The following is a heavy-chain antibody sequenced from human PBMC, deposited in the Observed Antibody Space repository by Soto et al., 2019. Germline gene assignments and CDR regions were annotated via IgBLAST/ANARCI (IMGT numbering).Heavy chain of an antibody. Sequence: LSLTCVVSGSSMSSPNWWSWVRQAPGKGLEWIAEMHHSGATNYNPSLKSRVIISIDKSKNQFSLNLSSVTAADTAVYYCATGSLYYYGSGGMWDSWGRGALVTVSS. CDR3: ATGSLYYYGSGGMWDS. CDR2: MHHSGAT. CDR1: GSSMSSPNW. V-gene: IGHV4-4*02. D-gene: IGHD3-10*01. J-gene: IGHJ4*02.